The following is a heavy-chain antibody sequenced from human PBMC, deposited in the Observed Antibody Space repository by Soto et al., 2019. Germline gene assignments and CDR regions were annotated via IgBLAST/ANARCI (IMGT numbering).Heavy chain of an antibody. CDR2: VYYSGGA. CDR1: GVSIHNSHSF. Sequence: QVHLQESGPGLVKLSETLSLTCAVSGVSIHNSHSFWGWIRQPPGKGLEFIANVYYSGGAHYNPSFKSRVTISVDTATNQVSLRMSSVTAADTAVYFCGRVVEGATRHTDFDSWGQGTLVTVSS. V-gene: IGHV4-39*01. D-gene: IGHD2-21*01. CDR3: GRVVEGATRHTDFDS. J-gene: IGHJ5*01.